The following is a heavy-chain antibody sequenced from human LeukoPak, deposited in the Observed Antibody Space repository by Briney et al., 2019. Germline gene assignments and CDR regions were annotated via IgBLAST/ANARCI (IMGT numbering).Heavy chain of an antibody. Sequence: GRSLRLSCAASGFTVSSNYMSWVRQAPGKGLEWVSVIYSGGSTYYADSVKGRFTISRDNSKNTLYLQMNSLRAEDTAVYYCARELAAAGCNWFDPWGQGTLVTVSS. CDR1: GFTVSSNY. CDR2: IYSGGST. V-gene: IGHV3-66*01. D-gene: IGHD6-13*01. CDR3: ARELAAAGCNWFDP. J-gene: IGHJ5*02.